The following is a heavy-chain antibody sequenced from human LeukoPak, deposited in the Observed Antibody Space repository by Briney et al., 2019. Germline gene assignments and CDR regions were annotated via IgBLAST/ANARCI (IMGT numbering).Heavy chain of an antibody. CDR2: ISSSSSYT. CDR3: ARDVVDDYGDYFDY. D-gene: IGHD4-17*01. J-gene: IGHJ4*02. CDR1: GFTVSNAW. Sequence: PGGSLRLSCAASGFTVSNAWMSWVRQAPGKGLEWVSSISSSSSYTYYADSVKGGFTISRDNAKNSLYLQMNSLRAEDTAVYYCARDVVDDYGDYFDYWGQGTLVTVSS. V-gene: IGHV3-21*01.